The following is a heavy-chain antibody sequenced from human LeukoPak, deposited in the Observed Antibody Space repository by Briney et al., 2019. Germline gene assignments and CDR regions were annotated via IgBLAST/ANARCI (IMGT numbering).Heavy chain of an antibody. J-gene: IGHJ4*02. CDR2: IYYSGST. CDR1: GGSISSGGYY. Sequence: SETLSLTCTVSGGSISSGGYYWSWIRQHPGKGLEWMGYIYYSGSTYYNPSLKSRVTISVDTSKNQFSLKLSSVTAADTAVYYCARGYCSGGSCYSGLLDYWGQGTLVTVSS. D-gene: IGHD2-15*01. CDR3: ARGYCSGGSCYSGLLDY. V-gene: IGHV4-31*03.